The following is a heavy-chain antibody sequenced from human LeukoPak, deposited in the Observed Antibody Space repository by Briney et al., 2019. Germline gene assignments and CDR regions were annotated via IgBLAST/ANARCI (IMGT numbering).Heavy chain of an antibody. Sequence: GGSLRLSCAASGFTFSSTWMHWVRQAPGKGLVWVSRIKSDGSTSYADSVKGRFTISRDNAKNTLYLQMNSLKDEDTAVYYCVRDHFFSLDPWGQGTLVTVSS. J-gene: IGHJ5*02. V-gene: IGHV3-74*01. CDR1: GFTFSSTW. CDR2: IKSDGST. CDR3: VRDHFFSLDP.